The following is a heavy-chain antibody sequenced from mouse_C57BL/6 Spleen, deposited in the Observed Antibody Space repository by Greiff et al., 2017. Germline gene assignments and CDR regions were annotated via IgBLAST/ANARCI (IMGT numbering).Heavy chain of an antibody. Sequence: QVQLQQPGAELVMPGASVKLSCKASGYTFTSYWMHWVKQRPGQGLEWIGEIDPSDSYTNYNQKFKGNSTLTVDKSSSTAYMQLSSLTSEDSAVYYCARSPGGLYFDYWGQGTTLTVSS. CDR1: GYTFTSYW. CDR2: IDPSDSYT. D-gene: IGHD1-1*02. CDR3: ARSPGGLYFDY. V-gene: IGHV1-69*01. J-gene: IGHJ2*01.